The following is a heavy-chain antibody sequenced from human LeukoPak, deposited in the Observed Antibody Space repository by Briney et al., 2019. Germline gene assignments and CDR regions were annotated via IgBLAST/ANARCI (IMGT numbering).Heavy chain of an antibody. V-gene: IGHV3-49*04. Sequence: GGSLRLSCAASGFTFSSYWMSWVRQAPGKGLEWVGFIRSKAYGGTTEYAASVKGRFTISRDDSKSIAYLQTNSLKTEDTAVYYCTRDISRYSSSKKTFDYWGQGTLVTVSS. CDR1: GFTFSSYW. CDR2: IRSKAYGGTT. J-gene: IGHJ4*02. D-gene: IGHD6-6*01. CDR3: TRDISRYSSSKKTFDY.